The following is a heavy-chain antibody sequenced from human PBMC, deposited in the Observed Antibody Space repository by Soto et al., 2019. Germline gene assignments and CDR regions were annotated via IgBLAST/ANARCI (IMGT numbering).Heavy chain of an antibody. J-gene: IGHJ3*02. CDR3: ATYGDTRGGAFDI. V-gene: IGHV3-33*01. D-gene: IGHD4-17*01. CDR2: IWYDGSNK. Sequence: QVQLVESGGGVVQPGRSLRLSCAASGFTFSSYGMHWVRQAPGKGLEWVAVIWYDGSNKYYADSVKGRFTISRDNSKKTLYLQMNSMRAEDTAVYYCATYGDTRGGAFDIWGQGTMVTVSS. CDR1: GFTFSSYG.